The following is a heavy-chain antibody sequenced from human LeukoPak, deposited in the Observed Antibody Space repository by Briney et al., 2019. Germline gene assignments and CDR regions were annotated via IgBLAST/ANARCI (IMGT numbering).Heavy chain of an antibody. CDR2: MNPNSGGT. Sequence: ASVKVSCKASGYTFTSYDINWVRQAPGQGLEWMGWMNPNSGGTDYAQNFQGRVTITRDTSISTAYMELSSLRPEDTAVYYCARTPTGHNANFDFWGRGTLVTVSS. CDR1: GYTFTSYD. CDR3: ARTPTGHNANFDF. D-gene: IGHD2-8*01. V-gene: IGHV1-8*03. J-gene: IGHJ4*02.